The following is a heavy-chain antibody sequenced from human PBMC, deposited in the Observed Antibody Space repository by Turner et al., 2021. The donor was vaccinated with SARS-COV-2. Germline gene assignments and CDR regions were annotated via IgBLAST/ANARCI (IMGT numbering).Heavy chain of an antibody. V-gene: IGHV4-39*01. CDR3: ARQGGVDY. CDR1: GGSISTTNHY. Sequence: QLQLQESGPGLVKPSETLSLTCAVSGGSISTTNHYWGWIRQPPGKGLEWIGSISYTGRTFYTPSLKSRVTLSMDTSKNHFSLKVTSETAADTAVYYCARQGGVDYWGQGTLVTVSS. J-gene: IGHJ4*02. CDR2: ISYTGRT.